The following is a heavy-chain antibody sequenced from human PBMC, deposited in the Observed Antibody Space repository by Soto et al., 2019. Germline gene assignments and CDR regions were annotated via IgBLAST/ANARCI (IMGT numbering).Heavy chain of an antibody. CDR3: ARDPFGGYATYDY. Sequence: QVQLQESGPGLVKPSQTLSLTCTVSGGSMSSAGYYWNWIRQHPGKGLEWIGYIYYSGSTYYNPSLKSRVTISIDTSKNQFSLKLSSVTAADTAVYYCARDPFGGYATYDYWGQGTLVTVSS. V-gene: IGHV4-31*03. CDR2: IYYSGST. CDR1: GGSMSSAGYY. J-gene: IGHJ4*02. D-gene: IGHD5-12*01.